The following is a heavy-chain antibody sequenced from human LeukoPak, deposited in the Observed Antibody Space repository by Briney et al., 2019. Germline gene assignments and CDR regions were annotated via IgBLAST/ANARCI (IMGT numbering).Heavy chain of an antibody. J-gene: IGHJ6*03. CDR1: GFTFNSYG. CDR3: ARAHLSSSSTDYMEV. V-gene: IGHV3-30*03. CDR2: ISYDGSNK. D-gene: IGHD6-6*01. Sequence: GGSLRLSCAASGFTFNSYGMHWVRQVPGKGLEGVALISYDGSNKHYADSVKGRFTISRDNSKNTLYLQMNSLRAEDTAVYYCARAHLSSSSTDYMEVWGKGTTVTVSS.